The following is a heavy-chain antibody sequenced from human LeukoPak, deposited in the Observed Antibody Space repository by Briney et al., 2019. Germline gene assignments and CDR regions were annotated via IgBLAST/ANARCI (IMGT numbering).Heavy chain of an antibody. CDR2: ISGSGGST. J-gene: IGHJ4*02. Sequence: GASLRLSCAASGFTFSSYAMSWVRQAPGKGLEWVSAISGSGGSTYYADSVTGRFTISRDNSKSTLYLQMNSLRAEDTAVYYCAKDKWYYYDSSGYYHDYRGQGTLVTVSS. V-gene: IGHV3-23*01. CDR3: AKDKWYYYDSSGYYHDY. D-gene: IGHD3-22*01. CDR1: GFTFSSYA.